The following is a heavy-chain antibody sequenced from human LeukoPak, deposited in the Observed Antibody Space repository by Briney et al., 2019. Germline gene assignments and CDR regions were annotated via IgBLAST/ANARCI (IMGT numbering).Heavy chain of an antibody. V-gene: IGHV4-38-2*02. Sequence: SETLSLTCTVSGYSISSGFYWGRIRQSPEKGLEWIGSLYHSGSTYYNPSLRSRVTISIDTSKNQFSLKLSSVTAADSAVYYCARGYGGSGSYYYYGMDIWGQGTTVTVSS. CDR1: GYSISSGFY. D-gene: IGHD3-10*01. CDR3: ARGYGGSGSYYYYGMDI. CDR2: LYHSGST. J-gene: IGHJ6*02.